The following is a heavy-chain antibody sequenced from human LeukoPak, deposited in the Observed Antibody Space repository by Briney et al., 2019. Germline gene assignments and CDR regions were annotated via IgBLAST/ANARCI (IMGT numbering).Heavy chain of an antibody. V-gene: IGHV4-39*01. CDR3: ARSQAAAGTDAGY. D-gene: IGHD6-13*01. J-gene: IGHJ4*02. CDR1: GASISTNTHY. Sequence: PSETLSLICIVSGASISTNTHYWGWVRQPPGKGLEWIASIHHTGTPYYNPSLKSRVTISVDTSKNQFSLKLSSVTAADTAVYYCARSQAAAGTDAGYWGQGTLVTVSS. CDR2: IHHTGTP.